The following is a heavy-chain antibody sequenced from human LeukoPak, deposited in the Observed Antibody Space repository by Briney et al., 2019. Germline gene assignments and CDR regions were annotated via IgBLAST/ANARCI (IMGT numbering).Heavy chain of an antibody. CDR2: IYHSGST. Sequence: SETLSLTCTVSGYSITNGYYWGWIRQPPGKGLEWIGTIYHSGSTFYNPSLKSRVSISANTSKNQFSLKLTSVTAADTAVYYCARQEVGASFFYYYYYMDAWGKGTTVTISS. CDR1: GYSITNGYY. V-gene: IGHV4-38-2*02. D-gene: IGHD1-26*01. J-gene: IGHJ6*03. CDR3: ARQEVGASFFYYYYYMDA.